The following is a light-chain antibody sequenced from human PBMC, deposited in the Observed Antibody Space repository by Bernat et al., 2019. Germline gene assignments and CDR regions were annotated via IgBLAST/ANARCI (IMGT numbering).Light chain of an antibody. J-gene: IGLJ1*01. CDR1: SSDVGGYKY. CDR3: CSYAGSYTYV. CDR2: DVS. V-gene: IGLV2-11*01. Sequence: QSALTQPRSVSGSPGQSVTISCTGTSSDVGGYKYVSWYQQHPGKAPKLMIHDVSKRPSGVPDRFSGSKSGNTASLTISGLQAEDEADYYCCSYAGSYTYVFATGTKVTVL.